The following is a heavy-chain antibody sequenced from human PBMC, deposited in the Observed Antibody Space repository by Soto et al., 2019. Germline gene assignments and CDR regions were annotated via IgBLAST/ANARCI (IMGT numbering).Heavy chain of an antibody. Sequence: PGESLKISCKGSGYTFTNYWIGWVRQMPGKGLEWMGIIYPGDSDTKYNPSFQGQVTISADKSITTTYLQWSSLKASDTAIYYCAASLFYYGMDVWGPGTTLTVSS. J-gene: IGHJ6*02. CDR1: GYTFTNYW. CDR3: AASLFYYGMDV. V-gene: IGHV5-51*01. CDR2: IYPGDSDT.